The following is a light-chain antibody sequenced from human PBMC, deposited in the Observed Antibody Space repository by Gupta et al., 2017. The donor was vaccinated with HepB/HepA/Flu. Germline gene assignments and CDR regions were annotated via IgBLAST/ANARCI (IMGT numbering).Light chain of an antibody. J-gene: IGKJ2*01. CDR3: QQYNSYPYT. Sequence: DIQMTQSPSTLSASVGDRVTITCRASQSISIWLAWYQQKPGKVPKLLIYKASSLESGVPSRFSGSGAGTEFTLTISSLQPDDSATYYCQQYNSYPYTFGKGTKVEIK. CDR1: QSISIW. CDR2: KAS. V-gene: IGKV1-5*03.